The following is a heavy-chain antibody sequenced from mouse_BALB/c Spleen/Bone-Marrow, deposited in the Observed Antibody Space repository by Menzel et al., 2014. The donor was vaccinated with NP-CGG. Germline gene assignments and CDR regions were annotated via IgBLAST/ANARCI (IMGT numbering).Heavy chain of an antibody. V-gene: IGHV5-12-1*01. Sequence: EVQRVESGGGLVKPGGSLKLSCAASGFAFSSYDMSWVRQTPEKRLEWVAYISSGGGSTYYPDTEKGRFTISRDNAKNALYLQMSSLKSEDTAMYYCARQGYGYVDFDVWGAGTTVTVSS. CDR3: ARQGYGYVDFDV. J-gene: IGHJ1*01. D-gene: IGHD1-2*01. CDR1: GFAFSSYD. CDR2: ISSGGGST.